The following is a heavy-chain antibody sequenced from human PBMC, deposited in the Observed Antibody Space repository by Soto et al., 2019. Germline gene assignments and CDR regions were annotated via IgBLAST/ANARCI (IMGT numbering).Heavy chain of an antibody. CDR2: MSYDGNDE. J-gene: IGHJ4*02. CDR1: GFTFSRYG. V-gene: IGHV3-30*03. CDR3: ARGPSYSSSWYGFDY. D-gene: IGHD6-13*01. Sequence: PGGSLRLSCAASGFTFSRYGMHWVRQAPGEGLEWVAFMSYDGNDEYYGDSVKGRFTISRDNAKNTLSLQMNSLRAEDTAIYYCARGPSYSSSWYGFDYWGQGALVTVSS.